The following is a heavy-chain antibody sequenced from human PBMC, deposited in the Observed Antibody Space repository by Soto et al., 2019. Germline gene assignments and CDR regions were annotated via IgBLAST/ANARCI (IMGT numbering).Heavy chain of an antibody. CDR3: GRGGIH. D-gene: IGHD3-16*01. Sequence: EVLLVESGGGSGQPGGYLRLSCVASGYTFISHKRNWVRQAPGKGLEWISSISGSGTTNYAESVKGRFTMSRDNAHKSLFFEMKDLRVEDTAVYYCGRGGIHWGQGTLVTVSS. J-gene: IGHJ4*02. CDR1: GYTFISHK. V-gene: IGHV3-48*03. CDR2: ISGSGTT.